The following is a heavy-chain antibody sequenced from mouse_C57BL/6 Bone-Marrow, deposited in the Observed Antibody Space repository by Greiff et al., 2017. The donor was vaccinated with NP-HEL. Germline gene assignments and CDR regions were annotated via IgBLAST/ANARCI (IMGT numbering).Heavy chain of an antibody. CDR3: ARDDYYGSRGDYYAMDY. V-gene: IGHV1-69*01. CDR1: GYTFTSYW. CDR2: IDPSDSYT. J-gene: IGHJ4*01. D-gene: IGHD1-1*01. Sequence: QVHVKQPGAELVMPGASVKLSCKASGYTFTSYWMHWVKQRPGQGLEWIGEIDPSDSYTNYNQKFKGKSTLTVDKSSSTAYMQLSSLTSEDSAVYYCARDDYYGSRGDYYAMDYWGQGTSVTVSS.